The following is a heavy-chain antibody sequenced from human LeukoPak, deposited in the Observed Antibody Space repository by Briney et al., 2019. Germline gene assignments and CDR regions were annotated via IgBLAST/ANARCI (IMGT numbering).Heavy chain of an antibody. V-gene: IGHV3-23*01. CDR1: GFTFSNYG. Sequence: PGGSLRLSRAASGFTFSNYGMSWVRQAPGRGLEWVSAITIRGDGTYYADSVKGRFTISRDNSKSSVYLQMNSLRAEDTAVYYCGSSHYYDSGGYYYDYRGQGTLVTVSS. CDR2: ITIRGDGT. D-gene: IGHD3-22*01. CDR3: GSSHYYDSGGYYYDY. J-gene: IGHJ4*02.